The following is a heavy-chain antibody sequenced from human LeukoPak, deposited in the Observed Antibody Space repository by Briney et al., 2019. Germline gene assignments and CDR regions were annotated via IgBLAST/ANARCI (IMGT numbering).Heavy chain of an antibody. Sequence: PSETLSLTCTVSGGSISSYYWSWIRQPPGKGLEWIGYIYYGGSTNYNPPLKSRVTISVDTSKNQFSLKLSSVTAADTAVYYCARGDYGDYVKYYYYYGMDVWGQGTTVTVSS. CDR3: ARGDYGDYVKYYYYYGMDV. D-gene: IGHD4-17*01. V-gene: IGHV4-59*01. CDR2: IYYGGST. CDR1: GGSISSYY. J-gene: IGHJ6*02.